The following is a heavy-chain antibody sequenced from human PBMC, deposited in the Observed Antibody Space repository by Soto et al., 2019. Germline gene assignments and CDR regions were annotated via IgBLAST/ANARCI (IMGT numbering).Heavy chain of an antibody. D-gene: IGHD6-13*01. CDR2: IKQDGSEK. CDR1: GCTFSSYW. CDR3: ARGKYSSSWTPFDY. Sequence: GGSLRLSCAASGCTFSSYWMSWVRQAPGKGLEWVANIKQDGSEKYYVDSVKGRFTISRDNAKNSLYLQMNSLRAEDTAVYYCARGKYSSSWTPFDYWGQGTLVTVSS. V-gene: IGHV3-7*03. J-gene: IGHJ4*02.